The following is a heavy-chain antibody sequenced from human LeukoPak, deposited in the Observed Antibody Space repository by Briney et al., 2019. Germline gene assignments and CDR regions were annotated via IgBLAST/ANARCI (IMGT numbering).Heavy chain of an antibody. D-gene: IGHD3-22*01. V-gene: IGHV3-48*03. CDR2: ITDSGRTI. CDR3: ARDFHRRLYDSSGYYLY. Sequence: GGSLRLSCAASGFTFSTYEMNWVRQAPGKGLEWVSYITDSGRTIYYADSVKGRFTISRDNAKNSLFLQMNSLRAEDTAVYYCARDFHRRLYDSSGYYLYWGQGTLVTVSS. CDR1: GFTFSTYE. J-gene: IGHJ4*02.